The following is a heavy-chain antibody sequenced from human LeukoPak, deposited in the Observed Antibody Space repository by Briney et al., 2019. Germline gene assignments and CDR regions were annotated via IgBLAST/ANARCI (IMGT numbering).Heavy chain of an antibody. CDR3: VRMVSGWPNWIDP. Sequence: GGSLRLSCAASGFTVSSKYMSWVRQAPGKGLEWVAVIYSDGSTNHADSVKGRFIMSRDNSKNSLYFQMNSLRAEDTAVYYCVRMVSGWPNWIDPWGQGTLVTVSS. CDR2: IYSDGST. D-gene: IGHD6-19*01. J-gene: IGHJ5*02. V-gene: IGHV3-66*01. CDR1: GFTVSSKY.